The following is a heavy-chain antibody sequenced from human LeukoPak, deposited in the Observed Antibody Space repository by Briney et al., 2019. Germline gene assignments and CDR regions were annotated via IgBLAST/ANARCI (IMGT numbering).Heavy chain of an antibody. Sequence: PGRSLRLSCAASGFTFSSYGMHWVRQAPGKGLEWVAVIWYDGSNKYYADSVKGRFTISRDNSKNTLYLQMNSLRAEDTDVYCCAREMYSSGWYWFDPWGQGTLVTVSS. J-gene: IGHJ5*02. CDR2: IWYDGSNK. CDR3: AREMYSSGWYWFDP. V-gene: IGHV3-33*01. D-gene: IGHD6-19*01. CDR1: GFTFSSYG.